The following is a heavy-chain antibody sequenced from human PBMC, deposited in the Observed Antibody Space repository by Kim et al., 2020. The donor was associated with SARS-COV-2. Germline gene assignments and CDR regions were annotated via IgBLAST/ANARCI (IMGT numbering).Heavy chain of an antibody. D-gene: IGHD2-15*01. Sequence: SETLSLTCNVSGGPLSGHFWSWIRQSPGKGLEWIGEINHRGSVKYSPSLASRVTMSVDSPNNQFSLRLESVTAADTAVYYCAREGFGKFIGFDPWGPGSLVIVSS. CDR1: GGPLSGHF. CDR3: AREGFGKFIGFDP. CDR2: INHRGSV. J-gene: IGHJ5*02. V-gene: IGHV4-34*01.